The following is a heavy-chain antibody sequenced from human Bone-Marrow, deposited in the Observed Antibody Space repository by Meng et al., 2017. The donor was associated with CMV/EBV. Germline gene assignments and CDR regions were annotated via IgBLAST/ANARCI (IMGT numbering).Heavy chain of an antibody. J-gene: IGHJ6*02. Sequence: GESLKISCAASGFTFSSYSMNWVRQAPGKGLEWVSSISSSSSYIYYADSVKGRFTISRDNAKTSLYLQMNSRRAEDTAVYYCARDLLSVVVPAAKDAWYYGMDVWGQGTTVTVSS. D-gene: IGHD2-2*01. CDR3: ARDLLSVVVPAAKDAWYYGMDV. CDR1: GFTFSSYS. CDR2: ISSSSSYI. V-gene: IGHV3-21*01.